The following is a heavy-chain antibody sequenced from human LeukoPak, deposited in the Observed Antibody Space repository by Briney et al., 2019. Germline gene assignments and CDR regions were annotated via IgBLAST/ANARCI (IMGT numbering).Heavy chain of an antibody. CDR1: GGSISSYY. CDR3: ARDNSGSYTPDAFDI. J-gene: IGHJ3*02. Sequence: SETLSLTCTVSGGSISSYYWSWIRQPAGKGLEWIGRIYTSGSTNYNPSLKSRVTMSVDTSKNQFSLKLSSVTAADTAVYYRARDNSGSYTPDAFDICGQATMVTVSS. CDR2: IYTSGST. D-gene: IGHD1-26*01. V-gene: IGHV4-4*07.